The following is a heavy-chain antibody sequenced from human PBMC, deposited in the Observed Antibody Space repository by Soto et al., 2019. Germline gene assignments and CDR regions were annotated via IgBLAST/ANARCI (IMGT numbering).Heavy chain of an antibody. J-gene: IGHJ6*02. CDR1: GFTFDDYS. D-gene: IGHD6-13*01. CDR3: AKDIRVGAAGTGYYYYYGMDV. V-gene: IGHV3-9*01. CDR2: ISWNSGSI. Sequence: SLRLSCAASGFTFDDYSMHWVRQAPGKGLEWVSGISWNSGSIGYADSVKGRFTISRDNAKNSLYLQMNSLRAEDTALYYCAKDIRVGAAGTGYYYYYGMDVWGQGTTVTVSS.